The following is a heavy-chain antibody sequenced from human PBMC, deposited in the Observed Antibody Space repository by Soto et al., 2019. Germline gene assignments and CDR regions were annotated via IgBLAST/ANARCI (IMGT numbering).Heavy chain of an antibody. CDR1: GFMFETFY. CDR3: ARVFDGYYFDY. CDR2: ISSDGRNK. J-gene: IGHJ4*02. D-gene: IGHD6-13*01. V-gene: IGHV3-30*04. Sequence: ESGGGVVQPGRSLTLSCAASGFMFETFYMHWVRQAPGKGLQWVAVISSDGRNKYYAESVKGRFSISRDNSKNTLYLQLNSLIPQDTAVYYCARVFDGYYFDYWGQGVLVTVSS.